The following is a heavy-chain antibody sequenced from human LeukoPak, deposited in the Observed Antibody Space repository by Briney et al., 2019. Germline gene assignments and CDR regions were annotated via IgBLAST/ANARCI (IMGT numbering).Heavy chain of an antibody. V-gene: IGHV3-53*04. CDR1: GFTVSTEY. J-gene: IGHJ4*02. CDR3: ASAPYGSGTFLDY. D-gene: IGHD3-10*01. CDR2: INSGDST. Sequence: TGGSLRLSCAVSGFTVSTEYMGWVRQAPGKGLEWVSLINSGDSTSYADSVKGRFTISRHNSKNTLYLQMNSLRAEDTAVYYCASAPYGSGTFLDYWGQGTLVTVSS.